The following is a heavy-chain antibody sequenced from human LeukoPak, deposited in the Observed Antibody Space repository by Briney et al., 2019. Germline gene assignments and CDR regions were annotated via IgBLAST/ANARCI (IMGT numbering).Heavy chain of an antibody. CDR2: INPNNSNT. D-gene: IGHD3-10*01. J-gene: IGHJ4*02. V-gene: IGHV1-8*02. CDR1: GYIFTTYG. CDR3: AREVRGVLPRDY. Sequence: ASVKVSCKSCGYIFTTYGISWVRQAPGQGLEWMGWINPNNSNTKYAQKFQGRVTITRNTSISTAYMELSSLRSEDTAVYYCAREVRGVLPRDYWGQGTLVTASS.